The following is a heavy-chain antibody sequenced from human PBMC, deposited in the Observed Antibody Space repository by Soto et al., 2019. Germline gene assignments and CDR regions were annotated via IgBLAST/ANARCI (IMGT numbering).Heavy chain of an antibody. V-gene: IGHV4-31*03. Sequence: QVQLQESGPGLVKPSQTLSLTCIVSGGSISSGTSYWTWIRQHPGEGLEWIGHIYFTGATYSNPSLRSRLSMSVDTSKNQFSLKLTSVTAADTATYYCATIPRRGYSYGIDYWGQGTLVTVSS. CDR1: GGSISSGTSY. D-gene: IGHD3-22*01. CDR3: ATIPRRGYSYGIDY. CDR2: IYFTGAT. J-gene: IGHJ4*02.